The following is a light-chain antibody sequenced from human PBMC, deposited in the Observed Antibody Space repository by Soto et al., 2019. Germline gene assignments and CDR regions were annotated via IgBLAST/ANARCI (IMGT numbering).Light chain of an antibody. Sequence: EIVLTQSPGTLSLSPGERATFSCRVSQSVSSSHLAWYQQKPGQAPRLLIYGASSRATGIPDRFSGSGSGTDFTLTISRLQTEDFAVYYCQQYGGSPVTFGQGTRVEIK. CDR2: GAS. CDR3: QQYGGSPVT. V-gene: IGKV3-20*01. CDR1: QSVSSSH. J-gene: IGKJ1*01.